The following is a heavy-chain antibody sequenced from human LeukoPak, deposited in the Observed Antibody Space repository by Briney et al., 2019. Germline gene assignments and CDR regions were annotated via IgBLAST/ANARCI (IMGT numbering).Heavy chain of an antibody. J-gene: IGHJ4*02. CDR2: IGSSGGTI. V-gene: IGHV3-48*03. CDR3: ARVFVGENFDY. Sequence: PGGSLRLSCAASGFTFSSYEMNWVRQAPGKGLEWVSYIGSSGGTIFYADSVKGRFTISRDNARNSLYLQMNSLRAEDTAVYYCARVFVGENFDYWGQGTLVTVSS. CDR1: GFTFSSYE. D-gene: IGHD3-10*02.